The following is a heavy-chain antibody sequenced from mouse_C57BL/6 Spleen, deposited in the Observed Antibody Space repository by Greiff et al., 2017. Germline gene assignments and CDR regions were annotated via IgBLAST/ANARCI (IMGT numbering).Heavy chain of an antibody. D-gene: IGHD4-1*01. CDR2: IRLKSDNYAT. V-gene: IGHV6-3*01. Sequence: DVKLQESGGGLVQPGGSMKLSCVASGFTFSNYWMNWVRQSPEQGLEWVAQIRLKSDNYATHYAVSVKGRFTISRDDSKSSVYLQMKNLRAEDTEIYYCAVWDLDYWGQGTTLTVSS. J-gene: IGHJ2*01. CDR3: AVWDLDY. CDR1: GFTFSNYW.